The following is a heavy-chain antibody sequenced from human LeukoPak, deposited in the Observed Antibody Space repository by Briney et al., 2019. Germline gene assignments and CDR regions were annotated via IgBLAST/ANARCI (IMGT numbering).Heavy chain of an antibody. CDR1: GFTFSSYW. CDR2: IKSKTDGGTT. V-gene: IGHV3-15*01. CDR3: TTKDTAMVRYYYYYMDV. J-gene: IGHJ6*03. D-gene: IGHD5-18*01. Sequence: GGSLRLSCVASGFTFSSYWMTWVRQAPGKGLEWVGRIKSKTDGGTTDYAAPVKGRFTISRDDSKNTLYLQMNSLKTEDTAVYYCTTKDTAMVRYYYYYMDVWGKGTTVTVSS.